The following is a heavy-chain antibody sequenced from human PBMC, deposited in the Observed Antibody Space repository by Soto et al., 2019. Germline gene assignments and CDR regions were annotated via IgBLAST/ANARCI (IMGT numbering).Heavy chain of an antibody. Sequence: GAAVSSPSSASGYTFTGHYMHGVGHAPGQGLEFIGIINPSGGSTRYAQKFQGRVTMTRDTSTSTVYMELSSLRSEDTAVYYCARSRNTYYDFWSGYPSNNWFDPWGQGTLVTVSS. CDR1: GYTFTGHY. D-gene: IGHD3-3*01. V-gene: IGHV1-46*01. CDR2: INPSGGST. J-gene: IGHJ5*02. CDR3: ARSRNTYYDFWSGYPSNNWFDP.